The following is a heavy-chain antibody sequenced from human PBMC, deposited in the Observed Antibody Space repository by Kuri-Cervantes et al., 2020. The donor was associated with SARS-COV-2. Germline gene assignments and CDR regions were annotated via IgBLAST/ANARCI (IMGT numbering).Heavy chain of an antibody. CDR3: AKASPYRDPTVRSAEYFQH. CDR2: IWYDGSVE. Sequence: GGSLRLSCAASGFTFSRSTMHWVRQAPGKGLEWVALIWYDGSVEYYGDSVKGRFTISRDQAKNTLHLQMNNLRVEDAGVYYCAKASPYRDPTVRSAEYFQHWGQGTLVTVSS. V-gene: IGHV3-30*02. D-gene: IGHD4-11*01. CDR1: GFTFSRST. J-gene: IGHJ1*01.